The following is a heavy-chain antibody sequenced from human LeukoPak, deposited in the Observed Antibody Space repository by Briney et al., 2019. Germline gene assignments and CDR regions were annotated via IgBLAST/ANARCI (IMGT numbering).Heavy chain of an antibody. CDR1: GYTFTSYD. CDR2: MNPNSGNT. CDR3: ARGPTQYSSSWYRTLNWFDP. V-gene: IGHV1-8*03. J-gene: IGHJ5*02. D-gene: IGHD6-13*01. Sequence: ASVKVSCKASGYTFTSYDINWVRQATGQGLEWMGWMNPNSGNTGYAQKFQGRVTITRNTSISTAYMELSSLRSEDTAVYYCARGPTQYSSSWYRTLNWFDPWGQGTLVTVSS.